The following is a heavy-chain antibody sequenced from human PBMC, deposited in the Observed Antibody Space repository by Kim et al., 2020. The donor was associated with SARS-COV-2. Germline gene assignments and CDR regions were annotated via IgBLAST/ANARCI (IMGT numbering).Heavy chain of an antibody. J-gene: IGHJ4*02. CDR1: GYTFTSYA. D-gene: IGHD2-2*01. CDR2: INAGNGNT. V-gene: IGHV1-3*01. Sequence: ASVKVSCKASGYTFTSYAMHWVRQAPGQRLEWMGWINAGNGNTKYSQKFQGRVTITRDTSASTAYMELSSLRSEDTAVYYCALPGPAGVVPAAAFDYWGQGTLVTVSS. CDR3: ALPGPAGVVPAAAFDY.